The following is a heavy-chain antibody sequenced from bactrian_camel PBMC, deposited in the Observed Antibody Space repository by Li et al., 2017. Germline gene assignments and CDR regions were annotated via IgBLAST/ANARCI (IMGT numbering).Heavy chain of an antibody. CDR3: AADLVTDEPSLVEREYYY. J-gene: IGHJ4*01. Sequence: HVQLVESGGGSVQPGGSLRLSCGASGHTYSSNCMGWFRRLPGQEREGVAAIAGDGRTDYADSVKGRFTISRDGAKNIIELQMHSLKPEDTATYYCAADLVTDEPSLVEREYYYWGQGTQVTVS. D-gene: IGHD1*01. CDR2: IAGDGRT. V-gene: IGHV3S53*01. CDR1: GHTYSSNC.